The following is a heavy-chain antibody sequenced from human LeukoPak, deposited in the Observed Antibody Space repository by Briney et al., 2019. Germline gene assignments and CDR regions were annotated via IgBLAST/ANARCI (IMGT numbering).Heavy chain of an antibody. CDR3: ARGGDYSDSSYFDY. V-gene: IGHV1-3*01. CDR1: GYTFTSYA. D-gene: IGHD3-22*01. CDR2: INAGNGNT. Sequence: ASVKVSCKASGYTFTSYAMHWVRQAPGQRLEWMGWINAGNGNTKYSQKFQGRVTITRDTSASTAYMELSSLRSEDTAVYYCARGGDYSDSSYFDYWGQGSLVTVSS. J-gene: IGHJ4*02.